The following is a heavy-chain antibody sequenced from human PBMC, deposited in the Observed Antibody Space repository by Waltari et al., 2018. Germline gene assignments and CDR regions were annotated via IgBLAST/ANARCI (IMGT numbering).Heavy chain of an antibody. J-gene: IGHJ3*01. D-gene: IGHD2-15*01. CDR2: TSYSGTT. CDR3: AREPGYCRGGSCYFSGDNAYDV. Sequence: QVVLQESGPGLVKPSETLSLTCSVSGDSMNNYLWTWIRQTPGKGLEWIGYTSYSGTTNYNPSLKSRVTISLDTSKNQFSLKLNSVTAADSAVYYCAREPGYCRGGSCYFSGDNAYDVWGRGTMVTVSS. V-gene: IGHV4-59*01. CDR1: GDSMNNYL.